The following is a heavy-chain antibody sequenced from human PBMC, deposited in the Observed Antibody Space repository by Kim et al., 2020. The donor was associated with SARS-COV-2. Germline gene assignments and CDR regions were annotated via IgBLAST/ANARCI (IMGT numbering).Heavy chain of an antibody. Sequence: GGSLRLSCAATGFTFNTYEMNWVRQAPGKGLEWVSYISSSGSTIYYADPVKGRFTISRDNAKNSLYLQMNSLRAEDTAIYYCARYYPGGNAWGWGQGTLVTVSS. V-gene: IGHV3-48*03. J-gene: IGHJ4*02. CDR3: ARYYPGGNAWG. CDR1: GFTFNTYE. D-gene: IGHD2-15*01. CDR2: ISSSGSTI.